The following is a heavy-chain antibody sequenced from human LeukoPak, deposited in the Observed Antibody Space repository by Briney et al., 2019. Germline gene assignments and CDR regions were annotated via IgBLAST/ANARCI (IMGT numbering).Heavy chain of an antibody. V-gene: IGHV4-4*02. J-gene: IGHJ5*02. CDR3: ARDLYGSGSYKFGNWFDP. CDR2: IYHSGST. Sequence: SGTLSLTCAVSGGSISSSNWWSWVRQPPGKGLEWIGEIYHSGSTNYNPSLKSRVTISVDKSKNQFSLKLSSVTAADTAVYYCARDLYGSGSYKFGNWFDPWGQGTLVTVSS. D-gene: IGHD3-10*01. CDR1: GGSISSSNW.